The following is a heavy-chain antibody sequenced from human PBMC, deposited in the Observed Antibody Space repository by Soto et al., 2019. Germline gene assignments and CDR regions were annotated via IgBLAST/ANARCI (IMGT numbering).Heavy chain of an antibody. J-gene: IGHJ5*02. CDR3: ARRINWPDWLDP. V-gene: IGHV3-53*01. Sequence: EVQLVESGGGLIQPGGSLRLSCAASGFSVSSNYMSWVRQAPGKGLEWVSVIYTGGSTYYADSVKGRFTISRDNSKNTLYLQMNSLRVEDTAVYYCARRINWPDWLDPWGQGILVTVSS. CDR2: IYTGGST. CDR1: GFSVSSNY. D-gene: IGHD1-1*01.